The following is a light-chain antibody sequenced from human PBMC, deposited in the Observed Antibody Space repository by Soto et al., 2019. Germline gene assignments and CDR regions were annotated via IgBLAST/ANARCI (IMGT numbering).Light chain of an antibody. Sequence: EILMTQSPATLSVSPGERATLSCRASQSVSSNLAWYQQKPGQAPRLLIYGASTRATGIPARFSGSGSGTEFTLTISSLQSEEFAVYYCQQYNNWARTFGQGTKVDIK. J-gene: IGKJ1*01. V-gene: IGKV3-15*01. CDR3: QQYNNWART. CDR2: GAS. CDR1: QSVSSN.